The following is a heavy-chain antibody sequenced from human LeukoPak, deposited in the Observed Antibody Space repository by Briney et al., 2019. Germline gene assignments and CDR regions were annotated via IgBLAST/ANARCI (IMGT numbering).Heavy chain of an antibody. V-gene: IGHV3-23*01. CDR1: GFTFSSYA. CDR2: ISGSGGST. J-gene: IGHJ4*02. D-gene: IGHD6-13*01. Sequence: GGSLRLSCAASGFTFSSYAMSWVRQAPGKGLEWVSAISGSGGSTYYADSVKGRFTISRDNSKNTLYLQMNSLRAEDTAVYYCAKDNGYSSSWYSFGNYFDYWGQGTLATVSS. CDR3: AKDNGYSSSWYSFGNYFDY.